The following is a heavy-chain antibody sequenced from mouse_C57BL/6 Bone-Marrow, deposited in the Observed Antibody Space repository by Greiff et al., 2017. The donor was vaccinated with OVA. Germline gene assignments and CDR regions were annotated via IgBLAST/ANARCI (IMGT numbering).Heavy chain of an antibody. Sequence: LVESGAELVRPGSSVKLSCKDSYFAHMASDMHRVKQRPGHGLEWIGSFTMYSDATEYSENFKGKATLTANTSSSTAYMELSSLTSEDSAVYYCASGNYFAYWGQGTLVTVSA. CDR2: FTMYSDAT. D-gene: IGHD2-1*01. J-gene: IGHJ3*01. V-gene: IGHV1-49*01. CDR3: ASGNYFAY. CDR1: YFAHMASD.